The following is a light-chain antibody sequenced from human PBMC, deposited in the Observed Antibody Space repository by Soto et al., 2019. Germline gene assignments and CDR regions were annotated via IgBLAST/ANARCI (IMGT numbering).Light chain of an antibody. V-gene: IGKV2-28*01. CDR3: MQALQTLT. CDR2: LGS. Sequence: DIVMTQSPLSLPVTPGEPASISCRSSQSLLHSNGYNYLDRYLQTPGQSPQLLIYLGSNRASGVPARFSGSGSGTXXTXKIXXVEAEDVGVYYCMQALQTLTFGGGTKVEIK. J-gene: IGKJ4*01. CDR1: QSLLHSNGYNY.